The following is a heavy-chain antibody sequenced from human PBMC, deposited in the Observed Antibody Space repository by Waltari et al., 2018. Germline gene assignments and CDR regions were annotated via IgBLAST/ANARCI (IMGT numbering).Heavy chain of an antibody. V-gene: IGHV4-4*02. D-gene: IGHD1-26*01. CDR2: IYHSGST. CDR1: GGSISSSNW. Sequence: QVQLQESGPGLVKPSGTLSLTCAVSGGSISSSNWWSWVRQPPGKGLEWIGEIYHSGSTNSNPSPKRRGTISVAKSNNQLPLMLSAVTAADTAVYYCARDNGGSYGDPFDIWGQGTMVTVSS. J-gene: IGHJ3*02. CDR3: ARDNGGSYGDPFDI.